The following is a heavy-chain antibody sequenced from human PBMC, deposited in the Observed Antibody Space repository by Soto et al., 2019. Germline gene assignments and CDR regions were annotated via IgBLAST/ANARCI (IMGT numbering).Heavy chain of an antibody. Sequence: DVQLLESGGGLVQPGGSLRLSCAASGFTFRSYARRWVRQPPGKGLEWLSGISGSGISTHYADSVKGGFTVPRDNSRNTLYMQMNSLRAEDTAVYNCAKEPVGPDWYFDLWGRGTLVTVSS. CDR3: AKEPVGPDWYFDL. J-gene: IGHJ2*01. V-gene: IGHV3-23*01. CDR2: ISGSGIST. CDR1: GFTFRSYA.